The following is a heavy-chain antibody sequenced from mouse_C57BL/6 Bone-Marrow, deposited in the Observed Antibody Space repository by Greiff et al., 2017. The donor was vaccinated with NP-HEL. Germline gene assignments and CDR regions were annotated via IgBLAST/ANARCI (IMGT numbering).Heavy chain of an antibody. CDR2: IWRGGST. Sequence: VMLVESGPGLVQPSQSLSITCTVSGFSLTSFGVHWVRQSPGKGLEWLGVIWRGGSTDYNAAFMSRLSITKDNSKSQVFFKMNSLQADDTAIYYCASYYDYPYYYAMDYWGQGTSVTVSS. V-gene: IGHV2-5*01. CDR3: ASYYDYPYYYAMDY. CDR1: GFSLTSFG. D-gene: IGHD2-4*01. J-gene: IGHJ4*01.